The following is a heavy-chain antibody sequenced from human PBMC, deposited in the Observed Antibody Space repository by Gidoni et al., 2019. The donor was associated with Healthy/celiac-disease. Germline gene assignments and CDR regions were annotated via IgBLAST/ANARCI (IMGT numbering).Heavy chain of an antibody. Sequence: LSCAASGFTFIRYGMHWVRQAPGKGLEWVAVISYDGSNKYYADSVKGRFTISRDNSKNTLYLQMNSLRAEDTAVYYCAKDSYDSSGYYFLEVDYWGQGTLVTVSS. CDR1: GFTFIRYG. D-gene: IGHD3-22*01. CDR2: ISYDGSNK. V-gene: IGHV3-30*18. CDR3: AKDSYDSSGYYFLEVDY. J-gene: IGHJ4*02.